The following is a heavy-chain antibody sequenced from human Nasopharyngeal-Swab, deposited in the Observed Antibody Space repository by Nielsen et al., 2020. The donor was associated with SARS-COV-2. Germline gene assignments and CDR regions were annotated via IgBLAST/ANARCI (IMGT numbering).Heavy chain of an antibody. CDR3: ARREGPAAIEYFQH. D-gene: IGHD2-2*01. J-gene: IGHJ1*01. CDR1: GGSISSGSYY. Sequence: SETLSLTCTVSGGSISSGSYYWGWIRQPPGKGLEWIGSIYYSGSTYYNPSLKSRVTISVDTSKNQFSLKLSSVTAADTAVYYCARREGPAAIEYFQHWGQGTLVTVSS. CDR2: IYYSGST. V-gene: IGHV4-39*01.